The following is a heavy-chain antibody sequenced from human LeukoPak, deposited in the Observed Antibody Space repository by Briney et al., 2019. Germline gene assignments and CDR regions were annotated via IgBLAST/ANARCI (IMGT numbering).Heavy chain of an antibody. CDR2: INHSGST. CDR1: GGSFSGYY. J-gene: IGHJ4*02. Sequence: SETLSLTCAVYGGSFSGYYWSWIRQPPGKGLEWIGEINHSGSTNYNPSLKSRVTISVDTSKNQFSLKLSSVTAADTAVYYCARGLGRSSTSCYFDYWGQGTLVTVSS. D-gene: IGHD2-2*01. CDR3: ARGLGRSSTSCYFDY. V-gene: IGHV4-34*01.